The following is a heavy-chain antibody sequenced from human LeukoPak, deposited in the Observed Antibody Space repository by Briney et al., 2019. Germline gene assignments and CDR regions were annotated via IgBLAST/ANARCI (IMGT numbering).Heavy chain of an antibody. V-gene: IGHV1-69*05. CDR2: IIPIFGTA. J-gene: IGHJ4*02. Sequence: ASVKVSCKASGGTFSSYAISWVRQAPGQGLEWMGGIIPIFGTANYAQKFQGRVTITTDESTSTAYMELSSLRSEDTAVYYCARGPRLSSGSYYGYWGQGTLVTVSS. CDR3: ARGPRLSSGSYYGY. CDR1: GGTFSSYA. D-gene: IGHD1-26*01.